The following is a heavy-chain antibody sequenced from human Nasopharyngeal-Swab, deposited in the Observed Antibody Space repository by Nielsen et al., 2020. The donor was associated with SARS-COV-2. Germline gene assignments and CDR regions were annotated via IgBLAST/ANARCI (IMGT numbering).Heavy chain of an antibody. V-gene: IGHV1-3*01. CDR3: AKRLAAAGTDYYYYMDV. Sequence: ASVKVSCKASGYTFTSYAMHWVRQAPGQRLEWMGWINAGNGNTKYSQKFQGRVTITRDTSASTAYMELSSLRSEDTAVYYCAKRLAAAGTDYYYYMDVWGKGTTVTVSS. J-gene: IGHJ6*03. D-gene: IGHD6-13*01. CDR2: INAGNGNT. CDR1: GYTFTSYA.